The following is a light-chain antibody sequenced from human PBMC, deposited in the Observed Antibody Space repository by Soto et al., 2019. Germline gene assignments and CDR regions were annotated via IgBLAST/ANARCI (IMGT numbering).Light chain of an antibody. V-gene: IGKV1-17*03. Sequence: IQMTQSASAISSSLWYKFTIACRASQGISNHLVWFQQKPGQVPKRLICDASVLQPGVSSRFSGSGSGTDFTLTISSLQPEDFATYYCLHHHNFPITFGQVTRLENK. CDR2: DAS. J-gene: IGKJ5*01. CDR1: QGISNH. CDR3: LHHHNFPIT.